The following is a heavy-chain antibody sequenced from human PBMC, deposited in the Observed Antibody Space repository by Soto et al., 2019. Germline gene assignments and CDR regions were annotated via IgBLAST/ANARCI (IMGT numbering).Heavy chain of an antibody. CDR3: VKPSGWYPEY. D-gene: IGHD6-19*01. CDR1: GFSLSDHG. Sequence: GFLRLSSVLAGFSLSDHGMHWVRQAPGKGLEWVAVISPDGINKYYPDSLRGRFTIYRDNYKTTLYLQMSSLRGEDTDVYYCVKPSGWYPEYWGQGTQVTVSS. CDR2: ISPDGINK. J-gene: IGHJ4*02. V-gene: IGHV3-30*18.